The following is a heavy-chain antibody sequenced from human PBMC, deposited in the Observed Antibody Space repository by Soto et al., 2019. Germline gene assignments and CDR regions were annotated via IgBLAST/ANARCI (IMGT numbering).Heavy chain of an antibody. CDR1: GDSISSSTYF. V-gene: IGHV4-39*01. Sequence: PSETLSLTCTVSGDSISSSTYFWGWVRQPPGKGLEWVGSIYYSGSTYYNPSLKSRVTISVDTSKNHFSLKVSSVTAADTAVFYCARHLGEGYFDYWGQGTLVTVS. J-gene: IGHJ4*02. CDR3: ARHLGEGYFDY. CDR2: IYYSGST.